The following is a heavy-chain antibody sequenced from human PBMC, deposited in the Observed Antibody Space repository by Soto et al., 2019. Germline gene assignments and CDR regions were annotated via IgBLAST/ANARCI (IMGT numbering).Heavy chain of an antibody. Sequence: SETLSLTCSVSGDSISNNKWWSWVRQPPGKGLEWIGEMHHSGSIHYNASLKSRATISVDKSRDQFSLNLTPVTAADTAVYYCARVLAYCGNDCYSRESAFDSWGLGIPVTVSS. CDR3: ARVLAYCGNDCYSRESAFDS. V-gene: IGHV4-4*02. D-gene: IGHD2-21*02. CDR1: GDSISNNKW. J-gene: IGHJ4*02. CDR2: MHHSGSI.